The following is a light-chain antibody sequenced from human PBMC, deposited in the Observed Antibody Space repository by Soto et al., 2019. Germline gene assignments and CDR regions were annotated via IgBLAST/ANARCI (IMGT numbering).Light chain of an antibody. J-gene: IGKJ2*01. CDR2: GAS. CDR1: QSVSSNY. CDR3: QQYGSSPPYT. Sequence: EIVLTQSPGTLSLSPGERATLSCRASQSVSSNYLAWYQQKPGQAPRLLIYGASSRATGIPDTFSGSGSGTDFTLTISRLEPEDFAVYYCQQYGSSPPYTFGQGTKLEIK. V-gene: IGKV3-20*01.